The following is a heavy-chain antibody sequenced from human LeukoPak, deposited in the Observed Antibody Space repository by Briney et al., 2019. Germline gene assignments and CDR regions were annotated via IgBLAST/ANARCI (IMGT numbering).Heavy chain of an antibody. J-gene: IGHJ6*03. CDR2: INPDTGIT. CDR3: ARVYGATSYYYMDV. Sequence: GGSLRLSCAASGYIFTDYYMHWVRQAPGQGLEWMGWINPDTGITNYAQNFQGRVTMTSDTSLSTASMVLSRLRSDDTAVYYCARVYGATSYYYMDVWGTGTLVTISS. V-gene: IGHV1-2*02. CDR1: GYIFTDYY. D-gene: IGHD4-17*01.